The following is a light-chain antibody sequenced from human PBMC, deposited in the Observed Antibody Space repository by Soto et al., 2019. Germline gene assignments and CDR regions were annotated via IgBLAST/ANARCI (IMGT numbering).Light chain of an antibody. Sequence: QSALTQPASVSGSPGQSITISCTGTSSDVGAYHYVSWYQHHPGKAPQLMIYDVTCRPSGVSNRFSGSKSGNTATLTISGLQAEDEADYYCSSYTTSSTLGFGTGTKRTVL. CDR3: SSYTTSSTLG. CDR2: DVT. J-gene: IGLJ1*01. CDR1: SSDVGAYHY. V-gene: IGLV2-14*03.